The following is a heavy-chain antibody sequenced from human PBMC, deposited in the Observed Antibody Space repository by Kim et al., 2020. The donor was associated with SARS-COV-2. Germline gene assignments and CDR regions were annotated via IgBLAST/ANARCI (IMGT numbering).Heavy chain of an antibody. J-gene: IGHJ4*02. D-gene: IGHD4-17*01. Sequence: GGSLRLSCAASGFTFSSYSMNWVRQAPGKGLEWVSSISTSSSYIYYADSVKGRFTISRDNAKNSLYLQMNGLRAEDTAVYYCARLYDYGDPFDYWGQGTLVTVSS. CDR3: ARLYDYGDPFDY. CDR1: GFTFSSYS. V-gene: IGHV3-21*01. CDR2: ISTSSSYI.